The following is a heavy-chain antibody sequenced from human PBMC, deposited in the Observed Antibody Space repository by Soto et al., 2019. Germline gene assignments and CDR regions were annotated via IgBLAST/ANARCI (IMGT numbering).Heavy chain of an antibody. V-gene: IGHV4-31*02. J-gene: IGHJ5*02. D-gene: IGHD1-26*01. CDR3: ARSSPRIVGVTACPREFGL. Sequence: HPGKGLEWIGNIDYSGITYYNPTLRSRVSISADTSKNQFSLKLKSVTAADTAGYYCARSSPRIVGVTACPREFGLWGQGTLV. CDR2: IDYSGIT.